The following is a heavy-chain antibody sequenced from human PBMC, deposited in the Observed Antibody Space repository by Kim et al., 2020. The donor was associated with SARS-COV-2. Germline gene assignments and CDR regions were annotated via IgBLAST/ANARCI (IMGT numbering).Heavy chain of an antibody. V-gene: IGHV1-18*01. Sequence: KLQGRVTMTTDTSTSTAYMELRSLRSDDTAVYYCARAPYDSSGYYSAFDIWGQGTMVTVSS. CDR3: ARAPYDSSGYYSAFDI. J-gene: IGHJ3*02. D-gene: IGHD3-22*01.